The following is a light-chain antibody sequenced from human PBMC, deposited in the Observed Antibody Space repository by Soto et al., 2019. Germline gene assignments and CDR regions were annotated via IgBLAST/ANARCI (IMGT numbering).Light chain of an antibody. CDR3: ATWDDSLNGVV. CDR2: ND. CDR1: SSNIGTNT. J-gene: IGLJ2*01. Sequence: QSVLTQPPSASGTPGQRVSISCSGGSSNIGTNTVNWYQHLPGTAPKLLIFNDERPSGVPDRFSGSKSGTSASLAISGLQSDDEADYYCATWDDSLNGVVFGGGTQLTVL. V-gene: IGLV1-44*01.